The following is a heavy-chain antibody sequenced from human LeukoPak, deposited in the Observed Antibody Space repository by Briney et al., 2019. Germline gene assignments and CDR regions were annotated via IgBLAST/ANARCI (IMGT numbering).Heavy chain of an antibody. CDR3: ARRDTSGYFSGY. Sequence: GGSLRLSCAASGFSFSTYAMSWVRQAPGKGLEYVAAISSNGGNTYYPNSMKGRFTISRDNSKNTLYLQMGSLRVEDMAVYYCARRDTSGYFSGYWGQGTLVTVSS. V-gene: IGHV3-64*01. D-gene: IGHD6-19*01. J-gene: IGHJ4*02. CDR2: ISSNGGNT. CDR1: GFSFSTYA.